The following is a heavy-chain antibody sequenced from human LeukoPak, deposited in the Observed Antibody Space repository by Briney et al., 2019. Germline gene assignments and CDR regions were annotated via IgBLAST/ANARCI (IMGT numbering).Heavy chain of an antibody. V-gene: IGHV1-18*01. Sequence: ASEKVSCKASGYTFTSYGISWVRQAPGQGLEWMGWISAYNGNTNYAQKLQGRVTMTTDTSTSTAYMELRSLRSDDTAVYYCARADIVATIYYYYYGMDVWGQGTTVTVSS. CDR2: ISAYNGNT. D-gene: IGHD5-12*01. CDR3: ARADIVATIYYYYYGMDV. J-gene: IGHJ6*02. CDR1: GYTFTSYG.